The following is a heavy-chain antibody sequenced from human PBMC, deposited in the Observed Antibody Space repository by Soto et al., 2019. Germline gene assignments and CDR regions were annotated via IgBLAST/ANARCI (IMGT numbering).Heavy chain of an antibody. CDR1: GFTFSSYW. Sequence: GGSLRLSCAASGFTFSSYWMHWVRQAPGKGLVWVSRINSDGSSTSYADSVKGRFTISRDNAKNTLYLQVNSLRAEDTAVYYCARDLSPIYDFWSGYGGDYYYYGMDVWGQGTTVTVSS. J-gene: IGHJ6*02. CDR3: ARDLSPIYDFWSGYGGDYYYYGMDV. CDR2: INSDGSST. V-gene: IGHV3-74*01. D-gene: IGHD3-3*01.